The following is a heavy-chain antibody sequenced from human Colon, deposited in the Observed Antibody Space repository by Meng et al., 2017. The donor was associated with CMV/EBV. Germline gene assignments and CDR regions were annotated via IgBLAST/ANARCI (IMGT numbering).Heavy chain of an antibody. V-gene: IGHV4-39*07. CDR3: VRDGFRFLDAVNGFDI. D-gene: IGHD3-3*01. J-gene: IGHJ3*02. Sequence: GALRLPWNGPGGSISSSRYYWGWIRQPPGKGLEWIASIYYSGAYFNNPSLKSRVTISIDTSKNHVSLQMTSVTAADTAVYYCVRDGFRFLDAVNGFDIWGLGTMVTVSS. CDR2: IYYSGAY. CDR1: GGSISSSRYY.